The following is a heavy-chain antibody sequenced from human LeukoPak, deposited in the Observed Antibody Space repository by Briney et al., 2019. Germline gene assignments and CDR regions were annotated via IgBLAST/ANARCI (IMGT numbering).Heavy chain of an antibody. V-gene: IGHV1-46*01. Sequence: ASVKVPCKASGYTFTSYYMHWVRQAPGQGLEWMGIINPSGGSTSYAQKVQGRVTMTTDTSTSTAYMELRSLRSDDTAVYYCARVYCSSTSCYSDYWGQGTLVTVSS. CDR2: INPSGGST. CDR1: GYTFTSYY. D-gene: IGHD2-2*02. CDR3: ARVYCSSTSCYSDY. J-gene: IGHJ4*02.